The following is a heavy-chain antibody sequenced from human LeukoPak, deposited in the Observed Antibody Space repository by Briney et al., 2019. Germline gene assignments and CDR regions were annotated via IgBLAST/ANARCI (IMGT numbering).Heavy chain of an antibody. V-gene: IGHV3-23*01. CDR1: GFTFTRYA. Sequence: GGSLRLSCAGSGFTFTRYAMSWVRQAPGKGLEWVSTITGSAGATYYADSVKGRFTISRDNSQNTVSLQLNNLRIEDTALYYCAKTSLSDPSGHYYYMDVWGKGTTVTVSS. CDR2: ITGSAGAT. CDR3: AKTSLSDPSGHYYYMDV. J-gene: IGHJ6*03. D-gene: IGHD3-3*01.